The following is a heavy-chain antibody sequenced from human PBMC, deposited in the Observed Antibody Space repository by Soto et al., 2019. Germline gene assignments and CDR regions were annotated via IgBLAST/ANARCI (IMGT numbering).Heavy chain of an antibody. CDR3: ATDRYDSSGSALDY. CDR2: FDPEDGET. D-gene: IGHD3-22*01. CDR1: GYTLTELS. J-gene: IGHJ4*02. V-gene: IGHV1-24*01. Sequence: ASVKVSCKVSGYTLTELSIHWVRQAPGKGLEWMGGFDPEDGETIYAQKFQGRVTMTEDTSTDTAYMELSSLRSEDTAVYYCATDRYDSSGSALDYWGQGTLVTVSS.